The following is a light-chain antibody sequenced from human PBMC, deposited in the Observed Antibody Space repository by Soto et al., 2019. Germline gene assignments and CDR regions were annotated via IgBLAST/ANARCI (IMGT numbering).Light chain of an antibody. J-gene: IGKJ1*01. CDR2: KAS. V-gene: IGKV1-5*03. CDR1: QTISSW. CDR3: QQNNNWPPWT. Sequence: PSTLSGSVGDRVTITCRASQTISSWLAWYQQKPGKAPKLLIYKASTLKSGVPSRFSGSGSGTEFTLTISSLQSEDFAVYYCQQNNNWPPWTFGQGTKVDIK.